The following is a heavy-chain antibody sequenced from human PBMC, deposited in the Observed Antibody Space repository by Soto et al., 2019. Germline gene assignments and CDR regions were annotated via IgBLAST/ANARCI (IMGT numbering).Heavy chain of an antibody. D-gene: IGHD3-10*01. J-gene: IGHJ6*02. V-gene: IGHV3-33*01. CDR1: EFTFSSYG. CDR3: ARDRGYYYGMDV. Sequence: GGSLRLSCAASEFTFSSYGMHWVRQAPGKGLEWVAVIWYDGSNKYYADSVKGRFTISRDNSKNTLYLQMNSLRAEDTAVYYCARDRGYYYGMDVWGQGTTVTVSS. CDR2: IWYDGSNK.